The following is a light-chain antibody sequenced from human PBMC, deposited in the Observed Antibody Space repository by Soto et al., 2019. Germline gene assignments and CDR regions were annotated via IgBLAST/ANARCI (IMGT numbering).Light chain of an antibody. CDR2: DVS. Sequence: QSVLTQPRSVSGSPGQSVTISCTGTSSDVGGYNYVSWYQQHPGKAPRLMIYDVSKRPSGVPDRFSGSQSGNTASLTISGLQAEDEADYYCCSYAGSYTFYVFGIGTKVTV. CDR3: CSYAGSYTFYV. J-gene: IGLJ1*01. V-gene: IGLV2-11*01. CDR1: SSDVGGYNY.